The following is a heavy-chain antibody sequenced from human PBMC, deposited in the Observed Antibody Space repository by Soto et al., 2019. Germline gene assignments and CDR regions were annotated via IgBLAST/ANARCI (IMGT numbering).Heavy chain of an antibody. Sequence: GGSLRLSCAASGFTVSSNYMSWVRQAPGKGLEWVSVIYSGGSTYYADSVKGRFTISRHNSKNTLYLQMNSLRAEDTAVYYCARGMGYSSSSPPTVRVTGYMDVWGKGTTVTVSS. CDR2: IYSGGST. J-gene: IGHJ6*03. CDR3: ARGMGYSSSSPPTVRVTGYMDV. D-gene: IGHD6-6*01. CDR1: GFTVSSNY. V-gene: IGHV3-53*04.